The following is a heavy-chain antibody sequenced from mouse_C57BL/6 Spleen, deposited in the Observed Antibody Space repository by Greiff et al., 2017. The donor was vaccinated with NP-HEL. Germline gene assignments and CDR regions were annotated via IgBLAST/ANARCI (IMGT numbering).Heavy chain of an antibody. CDR2: IRPNSGST. V-gene: IGHV1-64*01. J-gene: IGHJ3*01. Sequence: QVQLQQPGAELVKPGASVKLSCKASGYTFTSYWMHWVKQRPGQGLEWIGMIRPNSGSTNYNEKFKSKATLTVDKSSSTAYMQLSSLTSEDSAVYYCAREEIYYDYSAYGGQGTLVTVSA. CDR1: GYTFTSYW. D-gene: IGHD2-4*01. CDR3: AREEIYYDYSAY.